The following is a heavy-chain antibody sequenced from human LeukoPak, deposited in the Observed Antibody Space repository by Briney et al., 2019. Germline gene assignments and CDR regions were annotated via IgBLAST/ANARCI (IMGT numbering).Heavy chain of an antibody. J-gene: IGHJ3*02. Sequence: PSETLSLTCTVSGGSISSHYWTWIRQPPGKGLEWIGYISYIGSTNYNPSLKSRVTKSVDTSKNQFSLKLSSVTAADAAVYFCARGPTTVTKGLDIWGQGTMVTVSS. CDR1: GGSISSHY. CDR2: ISYIGST. D-gene: IGHD4-17*01. V-gene: IGHV4-59*11. CDR3: ARGPTTVTKGLDI.